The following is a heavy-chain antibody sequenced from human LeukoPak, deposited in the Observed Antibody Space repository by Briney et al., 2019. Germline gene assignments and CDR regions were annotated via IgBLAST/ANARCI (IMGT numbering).Heavy chain of an antibody. V-gene: IGHV1-46*01. CDR1: GYTFTSYY. J-gene: IGHJ1*01. D-gene: IGHD3-3*01. CDR3: ARGGITIFGVVITYAEYFQH. Sequence: ASVKVSCKASGYTFTSYYMHWVRQAPGQGLEWMGIINPSGGSTSYAQKFQGRVTMTRDTSTSTVYMELSSLRSEDTAVYYCARGGITIFGVVITYAEYFQHWGQGTLVTVSS. CDR2: INPSGGST.